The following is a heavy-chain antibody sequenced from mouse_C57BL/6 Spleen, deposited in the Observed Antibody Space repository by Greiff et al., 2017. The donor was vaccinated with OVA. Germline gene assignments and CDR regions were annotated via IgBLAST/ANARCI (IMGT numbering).Heavy chain of an antibody. CDR1: GYTFTSYW. D-gene: IGHD2-3*01. CDR3: ARGGDGYFAY. CDR2: IDPSDSYT. J-gene: IGHJ3*01. Sequence: QVQLKQSGAELVKPGASVKLSCKASGYTFTSYWMQWVKQRPGQGLEWIGEIDPSDSYTNYNQKIKGKATLTVDTSSSTAYMQLSSLTSEDSAVYYCARGGDGYFAYWGQGTLVTVSA. V-gene: IGHV1-50*01.